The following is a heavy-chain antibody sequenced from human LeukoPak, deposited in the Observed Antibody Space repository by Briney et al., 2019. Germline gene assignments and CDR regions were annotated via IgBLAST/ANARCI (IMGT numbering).Heavy chain of an antibody. CDR1: GFTFSTFG. CDR3: ARGDYGDFVFDY. D-gene: IGHD4-17*01. J-gene: IGHJ4*02. CDR2: ISSSSSNI. Sequence: GGSLRLSCAASGFTFSTFGMNWVRQAPGKGLEWVSSISSSSSNIYYADSVKGRFTISRDNAKTSLYLQMNRLRAEDTAVYYCARGDYGDFVFDYWGQGTLVTVSS. V-gene: IGHV3-21*01.